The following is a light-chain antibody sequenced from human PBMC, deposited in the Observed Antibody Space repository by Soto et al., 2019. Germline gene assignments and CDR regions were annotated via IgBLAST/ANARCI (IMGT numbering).Light chain of an antibody. Sequence: PGARATLSCRASQSVISYLAWYQQKPGQPPRLLIYDTSNRATGVPAQFSGSGYGTDFTLTISSLEPEDFAVYYCQQRNIWPWTFGQGTKVEIK. CDR2: DTS. CDR3: QQRNIWPWT. J-gene: IGKJ1*01. CDR1: QSVISY. V-gene: IGKV3-11*01.